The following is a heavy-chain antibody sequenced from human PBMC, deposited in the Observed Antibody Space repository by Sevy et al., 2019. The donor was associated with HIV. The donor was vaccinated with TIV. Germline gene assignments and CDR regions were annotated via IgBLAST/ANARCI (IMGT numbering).Heavy chain of an antibody. CDR3: ARQGDEDAFDI. Sequence: ASVKVSCKASGGTFSSYAISWVRQAPGQGLEWMGGISAYNGNTNYAQKLQGRVTMTTDTSTSTAYMELRSLRSDDTAVYYCARQGDEDAFDIWGQGTMVTVSS. V-gene: IGHV1-18*01. CDR2: ISAYNGNT. J-gene: IGHJ3*02. CDR1: GGTFSSYA. D-gene: IGHD2-21*02.